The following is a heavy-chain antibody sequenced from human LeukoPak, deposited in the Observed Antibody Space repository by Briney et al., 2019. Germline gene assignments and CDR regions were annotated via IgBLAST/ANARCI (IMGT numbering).Heavy chain of an antibody. CDR1: GFTFSSYG. Sequence: LPGGSLRLSCAASGFTFSSYGMHWVRQAPGKGLEWVAFTRYDGTNKYYADSVEGRFTISRDNSKNTLCLQMNSLRAEDTAVYYCAKSRHGFGESYPFDSWGQGTLVTVSS. CDR2: TRYDGTNK. D-gene: IGHD3-10*01. V-gene: IGHV3-30*02. CDR3: AKSRHGFGESYPFDS. J-gene: IGHJ4*02.